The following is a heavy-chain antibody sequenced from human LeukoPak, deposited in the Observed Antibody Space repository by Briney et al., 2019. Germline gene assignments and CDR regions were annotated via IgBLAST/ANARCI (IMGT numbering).Heavy chain of an antibody. Sequence: ASVKVSCKASGYTFTGYYMHWVRQAPGQGLEWMGIINPSGGSTSYAQKFQGRVTMTRDTSTSTVYMELSSLRSEDTAVYYCARVTEVTTVTTKGPYYYGMDVWGQGTTVAVSS. CDR1: GYTFTGYY. CDR2: INPSGGST. CDR3: ARVTEVTTVTTKGPYYYGMDV. V-gene: IGHV1-46*01. D-gene: IGHD4-17*01. J-gene: IGHJ6*02.